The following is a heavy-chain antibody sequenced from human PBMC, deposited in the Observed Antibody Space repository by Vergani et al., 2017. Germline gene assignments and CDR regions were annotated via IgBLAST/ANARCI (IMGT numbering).Heavy chain of an antibody. CDR2: ISSSSSYI. V-gene: IGHV3-21*04. Sequence: EVQLVESGGGLVKPGGSLRLSCAASGFTFSSYSMNWVRQAPGKGLEWVSSISSSSSYIYYADSVKGRFTISRDNSKNTLYLQMNSLRAEDTAVYYCAVRYFDWFPLYWGQGTLVTVSS. J-gene: IGHJ4*02. D-gene: IGHD3-9*01. CDR3: AVRYFDWFPLY. CDR1: GFTFSSYS.